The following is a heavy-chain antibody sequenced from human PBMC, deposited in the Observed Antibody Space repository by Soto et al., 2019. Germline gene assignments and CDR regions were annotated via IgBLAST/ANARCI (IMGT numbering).Heavy chain of an antibody. J-gene: IGHJ6*02. V-gene: IGHV1-69*12. CDR3: ASGDATKIVVTTYYAMDV. CDR2: IIPVFGTP. Sequence: QVQLVQSGAEVKKPGSSVKVSCKASGGSLSNYGISWVRQAPGQGLEWMGAIIPVFGTPNYAQKFQDTVTITAAASTTPVYLEVSSLTSEDTAVYYGASGDATKIVVTTYYAMDVWGQGTTVTVSS. CDR1: GGSLSNYG. D-gene: IGHD3-22*01.